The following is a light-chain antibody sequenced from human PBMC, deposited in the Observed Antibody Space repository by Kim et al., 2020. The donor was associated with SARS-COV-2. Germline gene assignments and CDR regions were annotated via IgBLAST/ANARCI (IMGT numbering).Light chain of an antibody. CDR1: SGDVGGYNY. CDR3: SSYAGSSLYV. Sequence: GQSVTISCTGTSGDVGGYNYVSWYQQHPGKAPKLMFYEVSKRPSGVPDRFSGSKSGNTASLTVSGLQAEDEADYYCSSYAGSSLYVFGTGTKVTVL. V-gene: IGLV2-8*01. CDR2: EVS. J-gene: IGLJ1*01.